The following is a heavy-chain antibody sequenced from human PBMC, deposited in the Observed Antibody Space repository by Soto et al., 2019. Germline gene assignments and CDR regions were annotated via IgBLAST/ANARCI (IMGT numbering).Heavy chain of an antibody. Sequence: GGSLRLSCAASGFTFSDYYMSWIRQAPGKGLEWVSYISSSGSTIYYANSVKGRFTISRDNAKNSLYMQMNSLRAEDTAVYYCARSDYGDPVPFDYWGQGTLVTVSS. CDR1: GFTFSDYY. CDR3: ARSDYGDPVPFDY. D-gene: IGHD4-17*01. V-gene: IGHV3-11*01. CDR2: ISSSGSTI. J-gene: IGHJ4*02.